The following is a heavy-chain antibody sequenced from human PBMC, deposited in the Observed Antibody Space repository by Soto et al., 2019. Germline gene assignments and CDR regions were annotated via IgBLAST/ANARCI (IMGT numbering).Heavy chain of an antibody. Sequence: EVQLVESGGGLVQPGRSLRLACAACGCTFEDDAMHWVRQGPGKGLEWVSGISWNSGRIDYADSVKGRFTISRDNAKKSLYLQMNSLRGEDTALYYCAKDIREYGSGWTYFDNWGQETLVTVSS. CDR1: GCTFEDDA. D-gene: IGHD6-19*01. CDR2: ISWNSGRI. J-gene: IGHJ4*02. CDR3: AKDIREYGSGWTYFDN. V-gene: IGHV3-9*01.